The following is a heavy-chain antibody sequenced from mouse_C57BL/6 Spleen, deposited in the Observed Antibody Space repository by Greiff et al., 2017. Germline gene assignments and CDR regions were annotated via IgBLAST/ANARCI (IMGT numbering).Heavy chain of an antibody. D-gene: IGHD2-2*01. CDR3: AREAGYDEDYAMDY. V-gene: IGHV14-3*01. J-gene: IGHJ4*01. Sequence: DVQLVESVAELVRPGASVKLSCTASGFNITNTYMHWVKQRPEQGLEWIGRFDPATGNTTYAPKFQGKATITADASSNTAYLQLSSLTSEDTAIYDCAREAGYDEDYAMDYWGQGTSVTVSS. CDR2: FDPATGNT. CDR1: GFNITNTY.